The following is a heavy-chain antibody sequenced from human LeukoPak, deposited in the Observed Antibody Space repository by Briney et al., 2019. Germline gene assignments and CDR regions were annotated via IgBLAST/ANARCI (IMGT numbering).Heavy chain of an antibody. D-gene: IGHD3-9*01. CDR3: ARDPLRYFDWLPRTNWFDP. V-gene: IGHV3-66*01. CDR1: GFTFSSYA. CDR2: IYSGGST. Sequence: GGSLRLSCAASGFTFSSYAMHWVRQAPGKGLEWVAVIYSGGSTYYADSVEGRFTISRDNSKNTLYLQMNSLRAEDTAVYYCARDPLRYFDWLPRTNWFDPWGQGPLVTVSS. J-gene: IGHJ5*02.